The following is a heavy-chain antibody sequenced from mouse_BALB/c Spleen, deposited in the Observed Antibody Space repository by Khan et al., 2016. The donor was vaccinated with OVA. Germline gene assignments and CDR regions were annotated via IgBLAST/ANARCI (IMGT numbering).Heavy chain of an antibody. D-gene: IGHD1-2*01. Sequence: EVELVESGPGLVKPSQSLSLTCTVTGYSITSGYGWNWIRQFPGNKLEWMGYISYSGSTKYNPSLKSRISITRDTSKNQFFLQLNSVTTEDTATYYCARTARIKYWGQGTTVTVSS. CDR2: ISYSGST. J-gene: IGHJ2*01. CDR1: GYSITSGYG. V-gene: IGHV3-2*02. CDR3: ARTARIKY.